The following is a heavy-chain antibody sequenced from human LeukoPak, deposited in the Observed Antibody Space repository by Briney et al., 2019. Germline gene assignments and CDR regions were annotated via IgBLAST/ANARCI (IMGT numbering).Heavy chain of an antibody. D-gene: IGHD3-10*01. Sequence: GGSLRLSCAASGFTFSSYGMHWVRQAPGKGLEWVAVISYDGSNKYYADSVKGRFTISRDNTWNTLFLQMNSLRDEDTAVYYCAREFRDAFDVWGQGTRVTVSS. J-gene: IGHJ3*01. CDR3: AREFRDAFDV. V-gene: IGHV3-30*03. CDR1: GFTFSSYG. CDR2: ISYDGSNK.